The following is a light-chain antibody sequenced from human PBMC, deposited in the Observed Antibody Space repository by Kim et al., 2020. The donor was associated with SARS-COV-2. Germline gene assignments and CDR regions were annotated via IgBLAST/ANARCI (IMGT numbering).Light chain of an antibody. V-gene: IGKV3-20*01. CDR1: QSVSSSY. CDR3: QQYGSSPPYT. Sequence: CPGERATLSCRASQSVSSSYLAWYQQKPSQAPRLRIYGASSRATGIPDRFSGSGSGTDFTLTISRLEPEDFAVYYCQQYGSSPPYTFGKGTKLEI. CDR2: GAS. J-gene: IGKJ2*01.